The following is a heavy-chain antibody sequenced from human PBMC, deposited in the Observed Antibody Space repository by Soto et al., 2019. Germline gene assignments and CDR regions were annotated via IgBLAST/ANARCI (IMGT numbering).Heavy chain of an antibody. J-gene: IGHJ1*01. V-gene: IGHV4-4*02. CDR2: IYHSGST. Sequence: SETLSLTCAVSGGSISSSNWWSWVRQPPGKGLEWIGEIYHSGSTNYNPSLKSRVTISVDKSKNQFTLKLNSVTAADTAVYYFATAGLYGSGSYYNAKYFQHWGRGTLVTVSS. CDR1: GGSISSSNW. CDR3: ATAGLYGSGSYYNAKYFQH. D-gene: IGHD3-10*01.